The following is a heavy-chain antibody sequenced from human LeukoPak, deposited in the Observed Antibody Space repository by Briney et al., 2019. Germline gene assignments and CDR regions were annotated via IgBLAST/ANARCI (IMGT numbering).Heavy chain of an antibody. CDR2: INHSGST. CDR1: GGSFSGYY. CDR3: ARGDVVSSTSCFDY. Sequence: SETLSLTCAVYGGSFSGYYWSWIRQPPGKGLEWIGEINHSGSTNYNPSLKSRVTISVDTSKNQFSLKLSSVTAADTAVYCCARGDVVSSTSCFDYWGQGTLVTVSS. V-gene: IGHV4-34*01. J-gene: IGHJ4*02. D-gene: IGHD2-2*01.